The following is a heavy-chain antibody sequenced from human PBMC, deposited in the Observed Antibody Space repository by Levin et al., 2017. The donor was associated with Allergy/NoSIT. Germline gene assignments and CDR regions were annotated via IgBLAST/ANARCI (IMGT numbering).Heavy chain of an antibody. CDR1: GYTFTSYG. J-gene: IGHJ4*02. Sequence: ASVKVSCKASGYTFTSYGINWVRQAPGQGLEWMGWISGYNGKTNSAQKVQGRVTMTTDTSTSTAYMELRSLRSDDTAVYYCARRAFGGYSGYDEDYWGQGTLVTVSS. CDR2: ISGYNGKT. V-gene: IGHV1-18*01. D-gene: IGHD5-12*01. CDR3: ARRAFGGYSGYDEDY.